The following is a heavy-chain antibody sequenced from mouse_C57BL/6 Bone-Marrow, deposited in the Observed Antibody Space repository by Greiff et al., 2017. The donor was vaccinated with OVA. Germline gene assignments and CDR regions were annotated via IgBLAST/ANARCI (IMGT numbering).Heavy chain of an antibody. Sequence: VQLQQSGPELVKPGASVKIPCKASGYTFTDYNMDWVKQSHGKSLEWIGDINPNNGGTTYNQKFKGKATLTVDKSSSTAYMELRSLTSEDTAVYYCARNEGYSFAYWGQGTLVTVSA. CDR3: ARNEGYSFAY. D-gene: IGHD3-1*01. CDR1: GYTFTDYN. CDR2: INPNNGGT. V-gene: IGHV1-18*01. J-gene: IGHJ3*01.